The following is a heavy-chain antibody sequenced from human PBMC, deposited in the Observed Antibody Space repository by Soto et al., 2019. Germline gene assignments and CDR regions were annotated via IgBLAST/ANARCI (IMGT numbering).Heavy chain of an antibody. CDR3: ARLPSRHLVDY. Sequence: SETLSLTCTVSGSSINSSGYYWGWIRQPPGKGLEWIGSMFYGVSTYYNPSLKSRVTVSVDTSKNQFSLNLRSVSAADTAVYYCARLPSRHLVDYWGQGTLVTVSS. CDR1: GSSINSSGYY. CDR2: MFYGVST. J-gene: IGHJ4*02. V-gene: IGHV4-39*01. D-gene: IGHD3-3*02.